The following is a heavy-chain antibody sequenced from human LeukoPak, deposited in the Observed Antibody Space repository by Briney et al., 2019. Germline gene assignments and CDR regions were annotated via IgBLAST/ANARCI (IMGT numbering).Heavy chain of an antibody. Sequence: SQTLSLTFAVSGGSISTGGYSWSWIRQPQGKGLEWIGYIYHSGTTYYNPSLNRRVNISLERPKDQLPLQLSSVTAADKALYYCSRGSYYYGMDVCRQG. CDR2: IYHSGTT. CDR3: SRGSYYYGMDV. V-gene: IGHV4-30-2*01. CDR1: GGSISTGGYS. J-gene: IGHJ6*02.